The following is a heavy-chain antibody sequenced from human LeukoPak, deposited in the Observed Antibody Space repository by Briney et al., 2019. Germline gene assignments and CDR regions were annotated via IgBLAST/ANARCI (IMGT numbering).Heavy chain of an antibody. J-gene: IGHJ4*02. D-gene: IGHD3-9*01. CDR2: INHSGST. CDR3: ARAGTVFYYFDY. V-gene: IGHV4-34*01. CDR1: GGSFSGYY. Sequence: PSETLSLTCAVYGGSFSGYYWSWIRQPPGKGLEWIGEINHSGSTNYNPSLKSRVTISVDTSKNQFSLKLSSVTAADTAVYYCARAGTVFYYFDYWGQGTLVTVSS.